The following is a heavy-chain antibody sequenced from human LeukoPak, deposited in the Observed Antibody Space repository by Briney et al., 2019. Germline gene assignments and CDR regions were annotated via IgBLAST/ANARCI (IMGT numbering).Heavy chain of an antibody. CDR1: GFTFSSYA. Sequence: PGGSLRLSCAASGFTFSSYATGWVRQAPGKGLEWVSAISGSGGSTYYADSVKGRFTISRDNSKNTLYLQMNSLRAEDTAVYYCAKDPYYHDSGALAVAFDIWGQGTMVTVSS. V-gene: IGHV3-23*01. J-gene: IGHJ3*02. CDR3: AKDPYYHDSGALAVAFDI. D-gene: IGHD3-22*01. CDR2: ISGSGGST.